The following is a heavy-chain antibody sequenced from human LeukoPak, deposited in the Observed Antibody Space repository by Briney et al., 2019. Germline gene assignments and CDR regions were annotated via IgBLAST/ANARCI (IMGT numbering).Heavy chain of an antibody. D-gene: IGHD3-10*01. J-gene: IGHJ4*02. CDR1: GYSFTSYW. V-gene: IGHV5-51*01. CDR3: ASGLLWFGELNLTDY. Sequence: GESLEISCKGSGYSFTSYWIGWVRQMPGKGLEWMGIIYPGDSDTRYSPSFQGQVTISADKSISTAYLQWSSLKASDTAMYYCASGLLWFGELNLTDYWGQGTLVTVSS. CDR2: IYPGDSDT.